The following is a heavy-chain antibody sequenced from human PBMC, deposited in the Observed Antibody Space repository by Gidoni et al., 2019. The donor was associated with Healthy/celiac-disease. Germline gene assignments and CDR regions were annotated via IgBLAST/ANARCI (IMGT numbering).Heavy chain of an antibody. CDR2: ISGSGGST. V-gene: IGHV3-23*01. D-gene: IGHD2-2*01. J-gene: IGHJ4*02. CDR3: AKVRVAGYCSSTSCYLLGFDY. CDR1: GFTFSSYA. Sequence: EVQLLESGGGLVQPGGSLRLSCAASGFTFSSYAMSWVRQAPGKGLEWVSAISGSGGSTYYADSVKGRFTISRDNSKNTLYLQMNSLRAEDTAVYYCAKVRVAGYCSSTSCYLLGFDYWGQGTLVTVSS.